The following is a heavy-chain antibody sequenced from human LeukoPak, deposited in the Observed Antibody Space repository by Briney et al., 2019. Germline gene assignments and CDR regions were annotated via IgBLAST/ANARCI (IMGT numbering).Heavy chain of an antibody. Sequence: GGSLRLSCAASGFTFSDYYMSWIRQAPGKGLEWVSYISSSGSTIYYADSVKGRFTISRDNAKNSLYLQMNSLRAEDTAVYYCASEKNPDYYYYGMDVWGQGTTVTVSS. CDR1: GFTFSDYY. CDR2: ISSSGSTI. J-gene: IGHJ6*02. V-gene: IGHV3-11*04. CDR3: ASEKNPDYYYYGMDV.